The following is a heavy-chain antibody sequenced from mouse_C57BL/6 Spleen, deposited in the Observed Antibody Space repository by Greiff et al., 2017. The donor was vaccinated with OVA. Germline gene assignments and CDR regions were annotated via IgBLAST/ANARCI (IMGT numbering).Heavy chain of an antibody. CDR2: INPSNGGT. V-gene: IGHV1-53*01. Sequence: QVHVKQPGTELVKPGASVKLSCKASGYTFTSYWMHWVKQRPGQGLEWIGNINPSNGGTNYNEKFKSKATLTVDKSSSTAYMQLSSLTSEDSAVYYCARSPIYDGFYAMDYWGQGTSVTVSS. D-gene: IGHD2-3*01. CDR1: GYTFTSYW. J-gene: IGHJ4*01. CDR3: ARSPIYDGFYAMDY.